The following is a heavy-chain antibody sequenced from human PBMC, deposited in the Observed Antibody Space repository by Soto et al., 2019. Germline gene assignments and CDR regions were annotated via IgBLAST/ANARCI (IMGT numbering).Heavy chain of an antibody. CDR1: GGSISSYY. CDR2: IYYSGST. Sequence: SETLSLTCTVSGGSISSYYWSRIRQPPGKGLEWIGYIYYSGSTNYNPSLKSRVTISVDTSKNQFSLKLSSVTAADTAVYYCAVIPSSGWYYFDYWGQGTLVTVSS. CDR3: AVIPSSGWYYFDY. J-gene: IGHJ4*02. D-gene: IGHD6-19*01. V-gene: IGHV4-59*08.